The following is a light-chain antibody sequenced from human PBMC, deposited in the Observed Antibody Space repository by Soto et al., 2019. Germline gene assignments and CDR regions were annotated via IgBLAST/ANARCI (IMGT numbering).Light chain of an antibody. Sequence: QSALTQPRSVSGSPGPSVTISCTGTSSDVGGYNYVSWYQQHPGKAPKVMIYDVSERPSGVPDRFSGSKSGNTASLTISGLQAEDEADYYCCSYAGSPRDVLGTGTKLTVL. J-gene: IGLJ1*01. CDR3: CSYAGSPRDV. V-gene: IGLV2-11*01. CDR1: SSDVGGYNY. CDR2: DVS.